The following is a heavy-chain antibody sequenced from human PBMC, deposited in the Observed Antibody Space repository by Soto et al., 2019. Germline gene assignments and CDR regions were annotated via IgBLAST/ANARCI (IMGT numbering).Heavy chain of an antibody. CDR1: GFTFSSYA. V-gene: IGHV3-23*01. CDR3: AKPVIAAAGDYYYYGMDV. J-gene: IGHJ6*02. D-gene: IGHD6-13*01. CDR2: ISGSGGST. Sequence: VQLLESGGGLVQPGGSLRLSCAASGFTFSSYAMSWVRQAPGKGLEWVSAISGSGGSTYYADSVKGRFTISRDNSKNTLYLQMNSLRAEDTAVYYCAKPVIAAAGDYYYYGMDVWGQGTTVTVSS.